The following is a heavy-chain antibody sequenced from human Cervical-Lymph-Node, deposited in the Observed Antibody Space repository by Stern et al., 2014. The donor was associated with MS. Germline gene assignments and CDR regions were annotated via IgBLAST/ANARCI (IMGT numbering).Heavy chain of an antibody. Sequence: QVQLVKSGAEVKKPGASVQVSCKASGYTFTSYGISWVRQAPGQGLEWIGLIIYYNGITNTVQKLQHRVTSTTVTSTSTAYMELRILRSDDTAVYYCARGPLGSENAFDIWGQGTLVTVSS. D-gene: IGHD2-15*01. CDR3: ARGPLGSENAFDI. CDR2: IIYYNGIT. V-gene: IGHV1-18*01. J-gene: IGHJ3*02. CDR1: GYTFTSYG.